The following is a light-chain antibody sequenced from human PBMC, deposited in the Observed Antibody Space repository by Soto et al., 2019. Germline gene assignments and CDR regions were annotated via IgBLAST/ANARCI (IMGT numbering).Light chain of an antibody. CDR1: QSISSW. Sequence: DIQMTQSPSTLSASVGDRLTITCRASQSISSWLAWYQQKPGKAPKLLIYDASSLESGVPSRFSGSGSGTEFTLTISSLQPDDFATYYCQQYNSYSLTFGGGTKVDIK. CDR2: DAS. CDR3: QQYNSYSLT. V-gene: IGKV1-5*01. J-gene: IGKJ4*01.